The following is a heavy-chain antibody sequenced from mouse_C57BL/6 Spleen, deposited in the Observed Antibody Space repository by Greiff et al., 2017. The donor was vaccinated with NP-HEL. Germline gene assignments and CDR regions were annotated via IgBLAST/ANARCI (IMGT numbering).Heavy chain of an antibody. CDR3: ARSYYSNFGAMDY. Sequence: EVQLVESGGGLVQPGGSLSLSCAASGFTFTDYYMSWVRQPPGKALEWLGFIRNKANGYTTEYSASVKGRFTISRDNSQSILYLQMNALRAEDSATYYCARSYYSNFGAMDYWGQGTSVTVSS. D-gene: IGHD2-5*01. J-gene: IGHJ4*01. CDR2: IRNKANGYTT. CDR1: GFTFTDYY. V-gene: IGHV7-3*01.